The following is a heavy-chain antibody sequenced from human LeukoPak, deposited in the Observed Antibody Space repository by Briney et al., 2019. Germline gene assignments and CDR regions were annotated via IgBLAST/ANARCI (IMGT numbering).Heavy chain of an antibody. CDR1: GFTFSDHY. CDR3: ARGHYGLDV. V-gene: IGHV3-11*01. CDR2: IYNSASNT. J-gene: IGHJ6*02. Sequence: GGSLRLSCAAPGFTFSDHYMSWIRQTPGKGLEWVSYIYNSASNTYYADSVKGRFTISRDNAKNVLYLQMNNLRVEDTAVYYCARGHYGLDVWGQGTLVTVSS.